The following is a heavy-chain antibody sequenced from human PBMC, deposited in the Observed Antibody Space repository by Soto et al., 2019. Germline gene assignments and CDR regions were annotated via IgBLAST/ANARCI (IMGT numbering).Heavy chain of an antibody. CDR2: ISAYNGNT. CDR3: ARVGGIAAAGTPYNWFDP. D-gene: IGHD6-13*01. CDR1: GYTFTSYG. J-gene: IGHJ5*02. Sequence: ASVKVSCKASGYTFTSYGISWVRQAPGQGLEWMGWISAYNGNTNYAQKLQGRVTMTTDTSTSTAFMELRSLRSDDTAVYYCARVGGIAAAGTPYNWFDPWGQGTLVTVSS. V-gene: IGHV1-18*04.